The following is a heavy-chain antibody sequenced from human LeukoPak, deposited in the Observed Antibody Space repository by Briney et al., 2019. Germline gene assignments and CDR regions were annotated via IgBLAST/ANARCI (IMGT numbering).Heavy chain of an antibody. CDR3: ARFRYYYDSSGYAFYFDY. J-gene: IGHJ4*02. Sequence: ASVKVSCTASGGTFSSYAISWVRQAPGQGLEWMGGIIPIFGTANYAQKFQGRVTITADESTSTAYMELSSLRSEDTAVYYCARFRYYYDSSGYAFYFDYWGQGTLVTVSS. D-gene: IGHD3-22*01. CDR2: IIPIFGTA. CDR1: GGTFSSYA. V-gene: IGHV1-69*13.